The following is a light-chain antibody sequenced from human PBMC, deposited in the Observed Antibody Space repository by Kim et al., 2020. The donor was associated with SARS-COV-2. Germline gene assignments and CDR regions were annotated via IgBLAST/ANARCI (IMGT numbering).Light chain of an antibody. CDR1: NSDIGSNT. Sequence: QGVPIACSETNSDIGSNTVNWYQQLPGTTPKLLIYSDNQRPSGVPDRFSGSKSGTSASLAISGLQPEDEADYYCAAWDESLNGPYVFGSGTKVTVL. CDR3: AAWDESLNGPYV. CDR2: SDN. J-gene: IGLJ1*01. V-gene: IGLV1-44*01.